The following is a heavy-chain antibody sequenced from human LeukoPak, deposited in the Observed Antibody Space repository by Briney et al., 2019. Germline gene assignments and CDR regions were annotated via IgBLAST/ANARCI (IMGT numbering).Heavy chain of an antibody. V-gene: IGHV3-21*01. CDR1: GFTFSSYS. CDR3: ARDGDYGSESYSDAFDI. J-gene: IGHJ3*02. Sequence: PGGSLRLSCAASGFTFSSYSMNWVRQAPGKGLEWVSSISSSSSYIYYADSVKGRFTISRDNAKNSLYLQMNSLRAEDTAVYYCARDGDYGSESYSDAFDIWGQGTMVTVSS. D-gene: IGHD3-10*01. CDR2: ISSSSSYI.